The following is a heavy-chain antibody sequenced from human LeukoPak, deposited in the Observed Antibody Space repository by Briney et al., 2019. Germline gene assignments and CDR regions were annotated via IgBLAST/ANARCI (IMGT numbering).Heavy chain of an antibody. Sequence: ASVKVSCKASGYTFTGYYMHWVRQAPGRGLEWMGWINPNSGGTNYAQKFQGRVTMTRDTSISTAYMELSRLRSDDTAVYYCARERRGSRIAAAGKVWFDPWGQGTLVTVSS. CDR2: INPNSGGT. CDR3: ARERRGSRIAAAGKVWFDP. D-gene: IGHD6-13*01. V-gene: IGHV1-2*02. CDR1: GYTFTGYY. J-gene: IGHJ5*02.